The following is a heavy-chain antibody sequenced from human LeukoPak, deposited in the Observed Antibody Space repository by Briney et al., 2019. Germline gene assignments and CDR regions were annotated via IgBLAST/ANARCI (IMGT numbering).Heavy chain of an antibody. D-gene: IGHD4-23*01. CDR3: APQSPPGYGGNPYY. CDR1: GFTFSSYA. Sequence: GGSLRLSCAASGFTFSSYAMSWVRQAPGKGLEWVSAISGSCGSTYYADSVKGRFTISRDNSKNTLYLQMTSLRAEDTAVYYCAPQSPPGYGGNPYYWGQGTLVTVSS. CDR2: ISGSCGST. J-gene: IGHJ4*02. V-gene: IGHV3-23*01.